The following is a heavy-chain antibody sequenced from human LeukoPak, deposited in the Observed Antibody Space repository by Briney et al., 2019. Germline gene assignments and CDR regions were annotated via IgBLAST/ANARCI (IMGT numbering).Heavy chain of an antibody. D-gene: IGHD3-16*01. J-gene: IGHJ3*01. V-gene: IGHV3-48*04. CDR1: GFTFSSYS. CDR3: ARDFGPRLYAFDV. CDR2: ISVSSRNVI. Sequence: GGSLRLSCAASGFTFSSYSMNWVRQAPGKGLEWLSYISVSSRNVIDYAVSVKGRFTISRDDAKNSLYLQMNSLRAEDTAVYFCARDFGPRLYAFDVWGQGTMITVSS.